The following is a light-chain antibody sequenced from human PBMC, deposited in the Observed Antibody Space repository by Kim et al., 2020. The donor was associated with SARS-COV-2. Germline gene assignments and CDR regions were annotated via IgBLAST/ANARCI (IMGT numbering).Light chain of an antibody. V-gene: IGLV3-21*01. CDR3: QVWDTDTVDYV. J-gene: IGLJ1*01. CDR2: YDS. Sequence: SYELTQPPSVSVAPGQTARITCGGNNIGGHSVHWYQQKPGQAPVLVIYYDSDRPSGIPERFSGSKAATTATLTISRGEAGDEADYYCQVWDTDTVDYVFGTGTKLTVL. CDR1: NIGGHS.